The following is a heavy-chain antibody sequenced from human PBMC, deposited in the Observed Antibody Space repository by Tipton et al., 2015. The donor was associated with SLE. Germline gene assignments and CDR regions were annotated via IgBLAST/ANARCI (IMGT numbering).Heavy chain of an antibody. J-gene: IGHJ5*02. CDR1: GFTFSSYW. V-gene: IGHV3-64*02. Sequence: GSLRLSCTVSGFTFSSYWIHWVRQAPGKGLEYVSGIGSNGGSTYYADSVKGRFTISRDNSKNTLYLQMGSLRAEDMAVYYCARDAVGATRYNWFNPWGQGALVTVSS. D-gene: IGHD1-26*01. CDR3: ARDAVGATRYNWFNP. CDR2: IGSNGGST.